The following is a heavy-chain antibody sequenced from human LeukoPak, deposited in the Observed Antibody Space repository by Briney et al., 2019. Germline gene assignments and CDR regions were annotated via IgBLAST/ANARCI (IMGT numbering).Heavy chain of an antibody. Sequence: GGSLRLPCAASGFTFSSYAMHWVRQAPGKGLEWVAVISYDGSNKYYADSVKGRFTISRDNSKNTLYLQMNSLRAEDTAVYYCATLGTIFHSSSWSFLDYWGQGTLVTVSS. CDR1: GFTFSSYA. J-gene: IGHJ4*02. D-gene: IGHD6-13*01. CDR2: ISYDGSNK. CDR3: ATLGTIFHSSSWSFLDY. V-gene: IGHV3-30*04.